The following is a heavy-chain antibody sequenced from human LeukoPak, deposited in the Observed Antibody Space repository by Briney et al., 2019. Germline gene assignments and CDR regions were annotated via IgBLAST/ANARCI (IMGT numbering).Heavy chain of an antibody. Sequence: GGSLRLPCAASGFTFSSYSMNWVRQAPGKGLEWLSSISGSTSTIYYADSVKGRFTISRDNSKNTLYLQMNSLRAEDTAVYYCASTTSGEGAFDIWGQGTMVTVSS. CDR2: ISGSTSTI. D-gene: IGHD1-26*01. CDR3: ASTTSGEGAFDI. V-gene: IGHV3-48*01. CDR1: GFTFSSYS. J-gene: IGHJ3*02.